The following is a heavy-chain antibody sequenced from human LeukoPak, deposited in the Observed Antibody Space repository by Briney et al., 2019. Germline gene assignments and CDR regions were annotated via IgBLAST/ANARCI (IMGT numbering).Heavy chain of an antibody. CDR3: ARHSYGRDAFDI. CDR1: GGSISSYY. J-gene: IGHJ3*02. V-gene: IGHV4-59*08. Sequence: QSSETLSLTCTVSGGSISSYYWSWIRQPPGKGLEWIGYIYYSGSTNYNPSLKSRVTISVDTSKNQFSLKLTSVTAADTAVYQCARHSYGRDAFDIWGQGTMVTVSS. D-gene: IGHD3-16*01. CDR2: IYYSGST.